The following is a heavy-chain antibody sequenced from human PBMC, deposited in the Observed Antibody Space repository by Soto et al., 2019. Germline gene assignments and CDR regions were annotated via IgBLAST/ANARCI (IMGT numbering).Heavy chain of an antibody. J-gene: IGHJ3*02. CDR2: ISTTSTYI. CDR3: AREGDDYGDYKRAFDI. Sequence: EVQLVESGGGLVKPGGSLRLSCEASGFTFRSYSMNWVRQAPGKGLEWVSSISTTSTYIYYGDSVKGRFTISRDNAKNPLVLQMNRLKAEDTAIYYCAREGDDYGDYKRAFDIWGQGTTVTVSS. D-gene: IGHD4-17*01. CDR1: GFTFRSYS. V-gene: IGHV3-21*04.